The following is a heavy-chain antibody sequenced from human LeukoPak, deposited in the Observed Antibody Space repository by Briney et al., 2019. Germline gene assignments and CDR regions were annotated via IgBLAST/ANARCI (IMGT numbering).Heavy chain of an antibody. V-gene: IGHV3-30*02. J-gene: IGHJ1*01. CDR1: GFPFSYYG. CDR3: VKDLMRDRWFGES. D-gene: IGHD3-10*01. Sequence: GGSLRLSCAASGFPFSYYGMHWVCQAPGKGLEWVAFIRYDGNDKFYAKSVKGRFTISKDTSRNTLYLQMNSLRIEDTAVYYCVKDLMRDRWFGESWGQGTLVTVSS. CDR2: IRYDGNDK.